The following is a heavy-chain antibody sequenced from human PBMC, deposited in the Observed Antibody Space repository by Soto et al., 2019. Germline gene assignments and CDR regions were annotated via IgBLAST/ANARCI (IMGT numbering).Heavy chain of an antibody. CDR2: IYYSGST. CDR3: ARHNYGSGSTYFDY. J-gene: IGHJ4*02. V-gene: IGHV4-59*08. CDR1: GGSISSYY. Sequence: SETLSLTCTVSGGSISSYYWSWIRQPPGKGLEWIGYIYYSGSTNYNPSLKSRVTISVDTSKNQFSLRLTSVTAADTAVYYCARHNYGSGSTYFDYWGQGTLVTVSS. D-gene: IGHD3-10*01.